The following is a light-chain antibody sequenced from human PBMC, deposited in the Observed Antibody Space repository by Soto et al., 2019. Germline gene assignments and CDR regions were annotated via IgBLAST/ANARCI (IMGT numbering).Light chain of an antibody. V-gene: IGLV3-1*01. CDR2: QDR. CDR3: QAWDSDTGV. J-gene: IGLJ1*01. Sequence: SYELTQPPSVSVSPGQTASITCSGDNLEDKYACWYQQKPGQSPVLVIYQDRKRPSGIPERFSGSNSGNTATLTISGTQAMDEADYYCQAWDSDTGVFGTGTKVTVL. CDR1: NLEDKY.